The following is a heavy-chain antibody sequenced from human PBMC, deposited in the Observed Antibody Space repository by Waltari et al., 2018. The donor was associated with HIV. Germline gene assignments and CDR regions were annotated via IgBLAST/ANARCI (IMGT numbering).Heavy chain of an antibody. CDR3: VTLYNESPLYSNF. V-gene: IGHV1-24*01. Sequence: QLIQSTSALKRPGASVTISCQVSGYPLSDLSMQWVRQVRGQRLEWRGGFDPKNGKPVYSQRFWGRVSLAEDTSEDTAFLELTRLTSDDTAVYFCVTLYNESPLYSNFWGQGTLVTV. CDR1: GYPLSDLS. D-gene: IGHD2-15*01. J-gene: IGHJ1*01. CDR2: FDPKNGKP.